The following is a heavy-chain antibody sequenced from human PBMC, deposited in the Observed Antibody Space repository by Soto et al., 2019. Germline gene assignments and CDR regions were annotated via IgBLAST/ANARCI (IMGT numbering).Heavy chain of an antibody. CDR1: GFTFSSFL. CDR3: VRDNAATSDLFDH. D-gene: IGHD6-13*01. CDR2: INGDGSST. V-gene: IGHV3-74*01. Sequence: GGSLRLSCAASGFTFSSFLMHWVRQDPGKGLVWVSRINGDGSSTNYADSVKGRFTISRDNAKNTLYLQMNSLRAEDTAIYYCVRDNAATSDLFDHWGQGTLVTVSS. J-gene: IGHJ4*02.